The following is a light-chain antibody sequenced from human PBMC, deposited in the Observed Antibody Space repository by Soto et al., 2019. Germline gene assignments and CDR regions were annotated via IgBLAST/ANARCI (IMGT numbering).Light chain of an antibody. Sequence: DIQMTQSPSSLSASVGDRVTITCRASQSISSNLNWYQQKPGKAPKLLIYTASNLHSGVPSRFSGTGSGTDFNLTISSLQPEDFATYYCQQANSFPLTFGGGTKVEIK. V-gene: IGKV1-39*01. J-gene: IGKJ4*01. CDR3: QQANSFPLT. CDR1: QSISSN. CDR2: TAS.